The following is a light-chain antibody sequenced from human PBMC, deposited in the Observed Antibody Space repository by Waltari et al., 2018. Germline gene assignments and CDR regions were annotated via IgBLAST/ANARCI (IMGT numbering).Light chain of an antibody. CDR3: MQSLQSLWT. Sequence: DIVVTQSPLYLPVTPGEPASISCRSSQSLLHRHGNNYLDWYLQKPGQSPQLLIYLGSSRASGVPDRFSGSGSGTDFNLRISRVEAEDVGVYYCMQSLQSLWTFGPGTKVEIK. J-gene: IGKJ1*01. V-gene: IGKV2-28*01. CDR1: QSLLHRHGNNY. CDR2: LGS.